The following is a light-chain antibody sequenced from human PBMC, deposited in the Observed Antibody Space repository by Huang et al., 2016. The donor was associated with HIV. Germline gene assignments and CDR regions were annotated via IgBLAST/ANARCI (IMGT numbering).Light chain of an antibody. J-gene: IGKJ3*01. CDR1: QSVSSN. Sequence: DIVMTQSPATLSLSPGERAILFCRASQSVSSNVAWYHQKPGQAPRLLIYGASSRATGVPPRFSGSGSGTEFALTISSRQSEDFAVYYCQQYNNWPGFTFGPGTKVDIK. CDR2: GAS. V-gene: IGKV3-15*01. CDR3: QQYNNWPGFT.